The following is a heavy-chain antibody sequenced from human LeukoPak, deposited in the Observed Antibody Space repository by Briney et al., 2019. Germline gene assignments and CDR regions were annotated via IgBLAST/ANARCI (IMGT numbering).Heavy chain of an antibody. V-gene: IGHV3-7*01. CDR2: IKQDGSEK. J-gene: IGHJ6*02. CDR1: GFTFSNYW. Sequence: QPAGSLRLSCAASGFTFSNYWMTWVRQAPGKGLEWVANIKQDGSEKYYVDSVKGRFTISRDNAKNSLYLTMNSLRAEDTAVYYCARSETTYYYDSSVYFYYYYGMDLWGQGPTVPVSS. D-gene: IGHD3-22*01. CDR3: ARSETTYYYDSSVYFYYYYGMDL.